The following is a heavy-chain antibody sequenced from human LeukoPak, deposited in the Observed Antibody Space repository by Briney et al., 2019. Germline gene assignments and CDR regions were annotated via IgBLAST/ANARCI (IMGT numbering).Heavy chain of an antibody. V-gene: IGHV1-69*05. CDR3: ASQDGYNYGHYFDY. Sequence: SVKVSCKASGATFSSYGISWVRQAPGQGLEWMGGIIPIFGTANYAQKFQGRVTITTDESTSSAYMQRSSLRSEDTVVYYCASQDGYNYGHYFDYWGQGTLVTVSS. CDR1: GATFSSYG. CDR2: IIPIFGTA. J-gene: IGHJ4*02. D-gene: IGHD5-24*01.